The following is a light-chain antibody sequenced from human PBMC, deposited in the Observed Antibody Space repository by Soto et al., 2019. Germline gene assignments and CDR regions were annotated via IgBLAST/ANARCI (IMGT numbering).Light chain of an antibody. J-gene: IGKJ1*01. CDR1: QSVSSNS. CDR3: QQFGGSPPSWT. V-gene: IGKV3-20*01. CDR2: GAS. Sequence: ESVLTQSPGTLSLSPGERATLSCRASQSVSSNSLAWYQQKPGQAPRLLIYGASSRATGTPDRFSGSGSGTAFTLTITSLEPEDFAVYYCQQFGGSPPSWTFGQGTKVEI.